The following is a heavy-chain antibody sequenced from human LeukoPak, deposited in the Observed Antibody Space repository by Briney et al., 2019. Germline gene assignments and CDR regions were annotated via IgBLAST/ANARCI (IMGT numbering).Heavy chain of an antibody. V-gene: IGHV3-64*01. Sequence: PGGSLRLSCAASGFNLSSYSMHWVRQAPGKGLEHVSAISSYGGSTYYANSVKDRFTISRDNSKNTVYLQMGSLRTEDMAVYYCARISRSHDYDYWGQGTLVTVSS. CDR3: ARISRSHDYDY. J-gene: IGHJ4*02. D-gene: IGHD6-6*01. CDR2: ISSYGGST. CDR1: GFNLSSYS.